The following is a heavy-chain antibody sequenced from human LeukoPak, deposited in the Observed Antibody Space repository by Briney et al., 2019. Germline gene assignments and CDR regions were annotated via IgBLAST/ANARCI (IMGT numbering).Heavy chain of an antibody. V-gene: IGHV1-8*01. D-gene: IGHD4-17*01. Sequence: APVKVSCKASGYTFTSYDINWVRQATGQGLEWMGWMNPNSGNTGYAQKFQGRVTMTRNTSISTAYMELSSLRSEDTAVYYCARGDTYGLGFDPWGQGTLVTVSS. CDR3: ARGDTYGLGFDP. J-gene: IGHJ5*02. CDR1: GYTFTSYD. CDR2: MNPNSGNT.